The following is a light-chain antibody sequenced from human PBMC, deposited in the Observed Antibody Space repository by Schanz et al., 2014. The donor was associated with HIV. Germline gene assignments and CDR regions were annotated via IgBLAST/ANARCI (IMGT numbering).Light chain of an antibody. J-gene: IGLJ2*01. CDR2: EVS. CDR1: SSDVGGYNY. V-gene: IGLV2-8*01. Sequence: QSALTQPPSASGSPGQSVTISCTGTSSDVGGYNYVSWYQQHPGKAPKLMIYEVSKRPSGVPDRFSGSKSGNTASLTVSGFQSEDEADYYCSSYAGSSGVGFGGGTKLTVL. CDR3: SSYAGSSGVG.